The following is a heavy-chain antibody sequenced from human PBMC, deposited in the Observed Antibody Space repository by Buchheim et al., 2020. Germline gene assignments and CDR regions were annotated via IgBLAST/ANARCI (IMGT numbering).Heavy chain of an antibody. V-gene: IGHV4-59*01. CDR1: GDSLNSYY. J-gene: IGHJ5*01. Sequence: QVQLQESGPGLVKPSETLSLTCSVSGDSLNSYYWSWIRQPPGKELEWIGYIFYSGSTYYRPSLRSRAFISVDTSRNQFSLRPRSVTAADTAVYYCARGRRNYSRGWFDPWGQGT. D-gene: IGHD6-13*01. CDR2: IFYSGST. CDR3: ARGRRNYSRGWFDP.